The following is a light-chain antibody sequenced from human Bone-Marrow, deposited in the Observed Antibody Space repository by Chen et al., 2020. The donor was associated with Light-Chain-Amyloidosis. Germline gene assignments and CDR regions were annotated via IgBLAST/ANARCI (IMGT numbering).Light chain of an antibody. V-gene: IGLV3-25*03. CDR1: QLPAQY. J-gene: IGLJ3*02. CDR3: QVWDRSSDRPV. CDR2: KDN. Sequence: SYELTQPPPLSVSPGQTARIPCSGDQLPAQYTYWYQQKAGQAPVILIYKDNKRSSGIPDRFAGSTAGTTVTLTINEVQAEDEADYYGQVWDRSSDRPVFGGGTKLTVL.